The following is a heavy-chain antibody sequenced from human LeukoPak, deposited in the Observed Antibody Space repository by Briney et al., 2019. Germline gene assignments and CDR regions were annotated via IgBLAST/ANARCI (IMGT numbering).Heavy chain of an antibody. CDR2: IKQDGSEK. CDR1: EFTFSIYW. V-gene: IGHV3-7*01. Sequence: PGGSLRLSCAASEFTFSIYWMSWVRQAPGKGLEWVANIKQDGSEKYYVDSVKGRFTISRDNAKNSLYLQMNSLRAEDTAVYYCARVPSARMGYFDYWGQGTLVTVSS. J-gene: IGHJ4*02. D-gene: IGHD2-8*01. CDR3: ARVPSARMGYFDY.